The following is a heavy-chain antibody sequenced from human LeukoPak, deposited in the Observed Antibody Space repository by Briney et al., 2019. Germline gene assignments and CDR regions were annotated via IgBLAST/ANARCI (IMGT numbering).Heavy chain of an antibody. J-gene: IGHJ6*03. V-gene: IGHV4-59*01. CDR1: GGSISSYY. CDR2: IYYSGST. Sequence: SETLSLTCTVSGGSISSYYWSWIRQSPGKGLEWIGYIYYSGSTNYNPSLKSRVTISVDTSKNQFSLKLSPVTAADTAVYYCARDGPGYYYYMDVWGKGTTVTVSS. CDR3: ARDGPGYYYYMDV.